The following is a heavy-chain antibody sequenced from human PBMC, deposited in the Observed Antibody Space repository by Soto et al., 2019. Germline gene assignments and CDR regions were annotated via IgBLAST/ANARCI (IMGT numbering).Heavy chain of an antibody. D-gene: IGHD2-8*01. CDR1: GYSFTDYH. Sequence: ASVKVSCKASGYSFTDYHIHWVRQAPGQGLEWLGRINPKRGGTSTAQKFQVWVTMTRDRSISTVYMELTRLRSDDTAVYFCARGHSTDCSNGVCSFFYNHELDVWGQGTTVPVSS. CDR3: ARGHSTDCSNGVCSFFYNHELDV. V-gene: IGHV1-2*04. J-gene: IGHJ6*02. CDR2: INPKRGGT.